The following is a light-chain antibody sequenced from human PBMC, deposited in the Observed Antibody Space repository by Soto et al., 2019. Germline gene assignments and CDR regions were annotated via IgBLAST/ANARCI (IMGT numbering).Light chain of an antibody. V-gene: IGKV3-20*01. CDR1: QSVCSRC. J-gene: IGKJ1*01. Sequence: PGERVTLSCRTSQSVCSRCFAWYQQKPGPSPRLLIYGASTRATGIPDRFSGSGSGTDFTLTISRLEPEDFAVYYCQHYGTTPWTFGQGTKVAIK. CDR3: QHYGTTPWT. CDR2: GAS.